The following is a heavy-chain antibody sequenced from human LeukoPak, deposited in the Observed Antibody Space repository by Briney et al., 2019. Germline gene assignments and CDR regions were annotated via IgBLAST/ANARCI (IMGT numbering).Heavy chain of an antibody. CDR2: IYYSGST. D-gene: IGHD5-18*01. Sequence: PSETLSLTCTVSGGSISSYYWSWIRQPPGKGLEWIGYIYYSGSTNYNPSLKSRVTISVDTSKNQFSLKLSSVTAADTAVYYCARVAGDSYGAFDYWGQGTLVTVSS. CDR3: ARVAGDSYGAFDY. V-gene: IGHV4-59*01. CDR1: GGSISSYY. J-gene: IGHJ4*02.